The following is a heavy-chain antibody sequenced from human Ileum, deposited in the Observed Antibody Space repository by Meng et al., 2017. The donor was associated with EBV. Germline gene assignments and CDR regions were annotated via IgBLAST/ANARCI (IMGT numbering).Heavy chain of an antibody. CDR2: IYHSGST. CDR3: ARVGQWLPIDY. CDR1: GASIRGSIW. J-gene: IGHJ4*02. Sequence: QVQFAGSGLGLGRPSGTLSVTCAVSGASIRGSIWWRWVRQPPGKGLKWIGEIYHSGSTNYNPFLKSRVTISVDKSKNQFSLNLSSVTAADTAVYYCARVGQWLPIDYWGQGTLVTVSS. V-gene: IGHV4-4*02. D-gene: IGHD6-19*01.